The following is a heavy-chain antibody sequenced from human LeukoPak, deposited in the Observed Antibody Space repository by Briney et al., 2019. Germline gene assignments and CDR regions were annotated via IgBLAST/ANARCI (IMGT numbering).Heavy chain of an antibody. D-gene: IGHD5-12*01. CDR2: INPGNGNT. CDR3: ARERVTTTAFDY. CDR1: GYTFTRYI. Sequence: ASVKVSCKASGYTFTRYIMNWVRQATGQRPEWMGWINPGNGNTKYSEKFQDRVTFTRDTSATTAYMELSSLRSEDTAVYYCARERVTTTAFDYWGQGTLVTVSS. J-gene: IGHJ4*02. V-gene: IGHV1-3*01.